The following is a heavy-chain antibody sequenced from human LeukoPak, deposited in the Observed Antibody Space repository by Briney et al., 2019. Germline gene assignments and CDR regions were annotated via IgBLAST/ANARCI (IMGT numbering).Heavy chain of an antibody. CDR2: IIPIFGIA. V-gene: IGHV1-69*04. D-gene: IGHD3-3*01. J-gene: IGHJ6*02. Sequence: LVKVSCKASGGTFSSYGISWVRQAPGQGLEWMGRIIPIFGIANYAQKFQGRVTITADKSTSTAYMELSSLRSEDTAVYYCATEGSTISYGMDVWGQGTTVTVSS. CDR3: ATEGSTISYGMDV. CDR1: GGTFSSYG.